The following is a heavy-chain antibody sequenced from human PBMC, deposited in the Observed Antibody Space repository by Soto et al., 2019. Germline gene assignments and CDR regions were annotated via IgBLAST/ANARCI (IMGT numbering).Heavy chain of an antibody. CDR1: GFTFSSYG. CDR2: IWYDGSNK. CDR3: AGFSGSSSCSKGCYYYGMDV. J-gene: IGHJ6*02. Sequence: GGSLRLSCAASGFTFSSYGMHWVRQAPGKGLEWVAVIWYDGSNKYYADSVKGRFTISRDNSKNTLYLQMNSLRAEDTAVYYCAGFSGSSSCSKGCYYYGMDVWGQGTTVTVSS. D-gene: IGHD6-13*01. V-gene: IGHV3-33*01.